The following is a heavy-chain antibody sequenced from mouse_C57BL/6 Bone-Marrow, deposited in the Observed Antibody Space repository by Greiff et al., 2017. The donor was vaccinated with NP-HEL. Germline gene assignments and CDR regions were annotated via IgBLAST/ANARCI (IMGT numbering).Heavy chain of an antibody. D-gene: IGHD1-2*01. CDR2: INPYNGDT. J-gene: IGHJ1*03. CDR1: GYSFTGYF. Sequence: EVQLQQSGPELVKPGDSVKISCKASGYSFTGYFMNWVMQSHGKSLEWIGRINPYNGDTFYNQKFKGKATLTVDKSSSTAHMELRSLTSEDSAVYYCARSYGDWYFDVWGTGTTVTVSS. CDR3: ARSYGDWYFDV. V-gene: IGHV1-20*01.